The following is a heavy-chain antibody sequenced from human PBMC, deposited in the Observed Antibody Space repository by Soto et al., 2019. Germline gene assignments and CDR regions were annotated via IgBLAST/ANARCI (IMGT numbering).Heavy chain of an antibody. V-gene: IGHV1-18*01. J-gene: IGHJ4*02. CDR1: GYRFTTYA. Sequence: QVQLVQSETEVKKPGASVKVSCKASGYRFTTYAITWVRQAPGQGLEWMGWISPHNNNTEYVQKFQGRVAMTADTSTSRTYMEVRSLRSDDTVLYYCARGKFYFDNWGQGTLVTVSS. CDR2: ISPHNNNT. CDR3: ARGKFYFDN.